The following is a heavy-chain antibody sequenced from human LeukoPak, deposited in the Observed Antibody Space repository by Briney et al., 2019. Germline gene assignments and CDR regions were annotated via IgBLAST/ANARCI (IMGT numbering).Heavy chain of an antibody. D-gene: IGHD2-15*01. Sequence: SETLSLTCAVYGGSFSGYYWSWIRQPPGKGLEWIGSIYYSGSTYYNPSLKSRVTISVDTSKNQFSLKLSSVTAADTAVYYCARIAATSVYWGQGTLVTVSS. J-gene: IGHJ4*02. CDR1: GGSFSGYY. CDR2: IYYSGST. V-gene: IGHV4-34*01. CDR3: ARIAATSVY.